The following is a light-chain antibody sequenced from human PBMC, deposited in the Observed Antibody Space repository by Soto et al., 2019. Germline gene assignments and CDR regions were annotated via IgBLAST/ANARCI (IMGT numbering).Light chain of an antibody. CDR2: DLT. CDR3: SSYSSSHTLV. V-gene: IGLV2-14*03. CDR1: RSDDCNYNF. Sequence: TISCTGTRSDDCNYNFVSWYQQLPGVDPKLIIYDLTNRPSGLSDRFSGSKSPNTASLTISWFQAVDEADYYCSSYSSSHTLVVGSGTNVTVL. J-gene: IGLJ1*01.